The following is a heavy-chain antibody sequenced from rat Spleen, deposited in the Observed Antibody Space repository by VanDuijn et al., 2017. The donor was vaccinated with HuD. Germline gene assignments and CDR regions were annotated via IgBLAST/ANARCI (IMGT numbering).Heavy chain of an antibody. D-gene: IGHD1-2*01. V-gene: IGHV2-63*01. Sequence: QVQLKESGPGLVQPSQTLSLTCTVSGLSLTSYNLHWVRQPPVKGLEWMGRMRYDGDTYYNSALKSRLSISRDTSKNQVFLKMNSLQTDDTGTYYCTSRPIAADVMDAWGQGASVTVSS. CDR2: MRYDGDT. CDR3: TSRPIAADVMDA. J-gene: IGHJ4*01. CDR1: GLSLTSYN.